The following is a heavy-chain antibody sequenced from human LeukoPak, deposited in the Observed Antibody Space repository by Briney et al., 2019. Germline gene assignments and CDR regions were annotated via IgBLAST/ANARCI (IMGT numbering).Heavy chain of an antibody. J-gene: IGHJ5*02. V-gene: IGHV3-30*03. D-gene: IGHD3-16*01. CDR1: GFTFSSYG. CDR3: ARDQPYYDYVWGSYLHWFDP. Sequence: GGSLRLSCAASGFTFSSYGMHWVRQAPGKGLEWVALISYDGSNEYYPDSVKGRFTISRDDSKSTVYLQMNSLRAEDTAVYYCARDQPYYDYVWGSYLHWFDPWGQGTLVTVSS. CDR2: ISYDGSNE.